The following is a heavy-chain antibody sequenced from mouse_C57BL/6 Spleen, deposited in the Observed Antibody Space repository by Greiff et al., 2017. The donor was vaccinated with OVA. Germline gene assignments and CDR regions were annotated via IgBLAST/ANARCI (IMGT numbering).Heavy chain of an antibody. V-gene: IGHV1-69*01. D-gene: IGHD1-1*01. CDR3: ARKISLYGSSSWFAY. CDR1: GYTFTSYW. J-gene: IGHJ3*01. Sequence: QVQLKQPGAELVMPGASVKLSCKASGYTFTSYWMHWVKQRPGQGLEWIGEIDPSDSYTNYNQKFKGKSTLTVDKSSSTAYMQLSSLTSEDSAVYYCARKISLYGSSSWFAYWGQGTLVTVSA. CDR2: IDPSDSYT.